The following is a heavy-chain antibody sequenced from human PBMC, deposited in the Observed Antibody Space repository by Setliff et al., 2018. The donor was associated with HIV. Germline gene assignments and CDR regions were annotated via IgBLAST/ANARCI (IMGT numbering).Heavy chain of an antibody. J-gene: IGHJ3*02. V-gene: IGHV1-2*06. D-gene: IGHD3-16*01. CDR2: INPKSGGT. Sequence: ASVKVSCKASGYTFTGYYMHWVRQAPGQGPEWLGRINPKSGGTRYAEKFQGRVAMTRDTSTGTVYMELSSLKSEDTAVYYCARVGAGGAFDIWGQGTMVTVSS. CDR3: ARVGAGGAFDI. CDR1: GYTFTGYY.